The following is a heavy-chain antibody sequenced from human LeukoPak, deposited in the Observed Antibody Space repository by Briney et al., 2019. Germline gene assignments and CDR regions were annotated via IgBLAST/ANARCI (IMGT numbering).Heavy chain of an antibody. CDR2: VSPDGNDK. CDR3: ARDRYYYDSSGYYYAYGMDV. V-gene: IGHV3-30-3*01. J-gene: IGHJ6*02. Sequence: GGSLRLSCAVSGFTFNNYVIHWVRQAPGKGLEWVAVVSPDGNDKYYADSVKGRFTISRDNSKNTLYLQMNSLRAEDTAVYYCARDRYYYDSSGYYYAYGMDVWGQGTTVTVSS. D-gene: IGHD3-22*01. CDR1: GFTFNNYV.